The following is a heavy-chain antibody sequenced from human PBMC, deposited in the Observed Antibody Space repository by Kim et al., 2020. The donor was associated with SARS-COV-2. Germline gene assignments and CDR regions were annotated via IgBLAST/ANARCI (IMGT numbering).Heavy chain of an antibody. CDR3: ATTQFYVPYV. V-gene: IGHV3-11*01. CDR2: INTGGSKS. D-gene: IGHD3-10*02. CDR1: GFTFSDFY. Sequence: GGSLRLSCEASGFTFSDFYMSWMRQAPGKGLEWISDINTGGSKSSYADSVKGRFTTSRDNSKNALYLQMNSLRADDTAEYYCATTQFYVPYVWGQRTTV. J-gene: IGHJ6*02.